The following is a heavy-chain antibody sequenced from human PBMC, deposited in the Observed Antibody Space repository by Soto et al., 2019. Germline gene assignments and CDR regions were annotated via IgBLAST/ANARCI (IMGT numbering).Heavy chain of an antibody. CDR1: GFTFSNAW. V-gene: IGHV3-15*01. CDR3: TTGGWVDQAYYYHYVDV. Sequence: EVQLVESGGGLVKPGGSLRLSCAASGFTFSNAWMSWVRQAPGKGLEWVGRIKSKTDGGTTDYAAHVKGRFTISRDDSKNTLYLQMKSFKTEDTAVYYCTTGGWVDQAYYYHYVDVWGKWTTVTVSS. D-gene: IGHD2-15*01. CDR2: IKSKTDGGTT. J-gene: IGHJ6*03.